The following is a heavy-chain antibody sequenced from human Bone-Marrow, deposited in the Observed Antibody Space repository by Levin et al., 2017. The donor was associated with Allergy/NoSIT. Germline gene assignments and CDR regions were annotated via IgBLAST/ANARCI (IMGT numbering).Heavy chain of an antibody. Sequence: GGSLRLSCAASGFTFSSYWMHWVRQAPGKGLVWVSRINSDGSSTSYADSVKGRFTISRDNAKNTLYLQMNSLRAEDTAVYYCARAASPAAGMAFCGMDVWGQGTTVTVSS. CDR2: INSDGSST. CDR1: GFTFSSYW. V-gene: IGHV3-74*01. D-gene: IGHD6-13*01. J-gene: IGHJ6*02. CDR3: ARAASPAAGMAFCGMDV.